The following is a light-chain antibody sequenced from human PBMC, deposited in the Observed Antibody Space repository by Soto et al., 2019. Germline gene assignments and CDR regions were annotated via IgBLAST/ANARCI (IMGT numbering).Light chain of an antibody. CDR3: QQSYSTPLT. V-gene: IGKV1-39*01. CDR2: AAS. J-gene: IGKJ4*01. Sequence: DIQMTQSPSSLSASVGDRVTITCRASQSTGNYLNWYQQKPGKVPKLLIYAASSLQSGVPSRFSGSGSGTDFTLTISSLQPEDFAAYYCQQSYSTPLTFGGGTKVEIK. CDR1: QSTGNY.